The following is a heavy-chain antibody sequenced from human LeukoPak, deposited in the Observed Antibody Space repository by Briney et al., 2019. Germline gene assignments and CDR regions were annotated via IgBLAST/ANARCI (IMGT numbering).Heavy chain of an antibody. J-gene: IGHJ4*02. D-gene: IGHD2-15*01. CDR2: IYTSGST. CDR1: GGSISSGSYY. CDR3: ARVGCSGGSCYPDY. Sequence: SQTLSLTCTVSGGSISSGSYYWSWIRQPAGKGLEWIGRIYTSGSTNYNPSLKSRVTISVDTSKNQFSLKLSSVTAADTAVYYCARVGCSGGSCYPDYWGQGTLVTVSS. V-gene: IGHV4-61*02.